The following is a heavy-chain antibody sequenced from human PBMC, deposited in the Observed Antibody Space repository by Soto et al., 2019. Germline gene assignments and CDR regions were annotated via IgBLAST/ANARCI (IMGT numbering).Heavy chain of an antibody. J-gene: IGHJ6*02. CDR2: IRGFSPYT. D-gene: IGHD3-10*01. V-gene: IGHV3-21*01. CDR3: ARDRGYDAHDYYYNALDV. Sequence: EVQLVESGGGLVKPGGSLRLSCISSGFTFRTYTMNWVRQAPGKGLEWVSGIRGFSPYTFYAESVKGRFTISTDNAKNSLSLNMNSLRAEDTAVYYCARDRGYDAHDYYYNALDVWGQGTTVTVSS. CDR1: GFTFRTYT.